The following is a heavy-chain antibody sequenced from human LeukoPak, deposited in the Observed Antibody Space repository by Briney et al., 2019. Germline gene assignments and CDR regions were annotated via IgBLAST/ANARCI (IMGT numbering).Heavy chain of an antibody. V-gene: IGHV4-30-2*01. CDR3: ARGRLRPPPYWFDP. Sequence: SSETLSLTCAVSGGSISSGGYSWSWIRQPPGKGLEWIGYIYHSGSTYYNPSLKSRVTISVDRSKNQFSLKLSSVTAADTAVYYCARGRLRPPPYWFDPWGQGTLVTVSS. CDR2: IYHSGST. CDR1: GGSISSGGYS. J-gene: IGHJ5*02. D-gene: IGHD3-16*01.